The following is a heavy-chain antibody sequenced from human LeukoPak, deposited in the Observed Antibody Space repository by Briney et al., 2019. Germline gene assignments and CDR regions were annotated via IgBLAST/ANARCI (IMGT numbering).Heavy chain of an antibody. D-gene: IGHD2-8*02. CDR2: ISDSGGRT. J-gene: IGHJ4*02. V-gene: IGHV3-23*01. Sequence: GGSLRLSCAASGFTFSTYAMTWVRQAPGKGLEWVSTISDSGGRTYYADSVEGRFTFSRDNSKNTLYLQMNSLRAEDTAVYYCAKGSTGLDYWGQGTLVTVSS. CDR3: AKGSTGLDY. CDR1: GFTFSTYA.